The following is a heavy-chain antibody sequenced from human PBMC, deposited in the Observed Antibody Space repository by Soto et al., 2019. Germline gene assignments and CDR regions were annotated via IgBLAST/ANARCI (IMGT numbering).Heavy chain of an antibody. Sequence: QPGGSLRLSCEVSGFTLSMYSMAWVRQAPGKGLEWVAKIPQEGSDGHYVDSVKGRFTISRDNAKNSVYLQMNSLRAEDTAVYYCARDQLILPAHVFFCGSDVWGQGAKVTVSS. J-gene: IGHJ6*02. V-gene: IGHV3-7*03. CDR1: GFTLSMYS. D-gene: IGHD2-21*02. CDR3: ARDQLILPAHVFFCGSDV. CDR2: IPQEGSDG.